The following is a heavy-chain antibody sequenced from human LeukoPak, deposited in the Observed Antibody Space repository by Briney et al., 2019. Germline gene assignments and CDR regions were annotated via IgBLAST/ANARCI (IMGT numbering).Heavy chain of an antibody. J-gene: IGHJ4*02. CDR2: IFYSGST. D-gene: IGHD3-10*01. CDR3: ARQPYYYCSGRNFDY. CDR1: GYSISSSSYS. V-gene: IGHV4-39*01. Sequence: SETLSLTCTVSGYSISSSSYSWGWIRQPPGKGLEWLGSIFYSGSTYYNPSLKSRVTISVDTSKNQFSLKMSFVTAADTAVYYCARQPYYYCSGRNFDYWGQGTLVTVSS.